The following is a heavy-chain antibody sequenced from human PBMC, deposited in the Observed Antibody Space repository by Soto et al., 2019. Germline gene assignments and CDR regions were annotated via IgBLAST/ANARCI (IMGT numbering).Heavy chain of an antibody. Sequence: QVQLVESGGGVVQPGRSLRLSCAASGFTFSSYGMHWVRQAPGKGLEWVAVIWYDGSNKYYADSVKGRFTISRDNSKNRLYLQMNSLRAEDTAVYYCARDGRTTVTPMVPYYFDYWGQGTLVTVSS. CDR2: IWYDGSNK. D-gene: IGHD4-17*01. CDR1: GFTFSSYG. J-gene: IGHJ4*02. CDR3: ARDGRTTVTPMVPYYFDY. V-gene: IGHV3-33*01.